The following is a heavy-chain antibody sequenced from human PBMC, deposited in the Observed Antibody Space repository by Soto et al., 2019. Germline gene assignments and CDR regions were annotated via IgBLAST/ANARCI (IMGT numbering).Heavy chain of an antibody. D-gene: IGHD3-22*01. CDR1: GYTFTSYA. Sequence: ASVKVSCQASGYTFTSYAMHWVRQAPGQRLEWMGWINAGNGNTKYSQKFQGRVTITRDTSASTAYMELSSLRSEDTAVYYCARTYYYDSSGPMPGMDVWGQGTTVTVSS. V-gene: IGHV1-3*01. CDR3: ARTYYYDSSGPMPGMDV. CDR2: INAGNGNT. J-gene: IGHJ6*02.